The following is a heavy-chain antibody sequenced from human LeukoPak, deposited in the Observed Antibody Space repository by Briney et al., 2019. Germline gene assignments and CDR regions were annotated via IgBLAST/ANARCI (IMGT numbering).Heavy chain of an antibody. CDR1: GFTFSSYW. J-gene: IGHJ4*02. V-gene: IGHV3-7*01. D-gene: IGHD1-26*01. CDR3: ASGVLYSGSVLGALFDY. CDR2: IKQDGSEK. Sequence: PGGSLRLSCAASGFTFSSYWMSWVRQAPGKGLEWVANIKQDGSEKYYVDSVKGRFTISRDNAKNSLYLQMNSLRAEDTAVYYCASGVLYSGSVLGALFDYWGQGTLVTVSS.